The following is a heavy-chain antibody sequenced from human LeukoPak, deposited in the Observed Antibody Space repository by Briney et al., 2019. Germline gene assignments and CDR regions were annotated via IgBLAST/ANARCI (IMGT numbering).Heavy chain of an antibody. CDR1: GFTFSDYY. V-gene: IGHV3-11*01. Sequence: GGSLRLSCAASGFTFSDYYMSWIRQAPGKGLEWVSYISSSGSTIYYADSVKGRFTISRDNAKNSLYLQMNSLRAEDTAVYYCAKVRWRIAESGSFDYWGQGTLVTVSS. D-gene: IGHD6-13*01. CDR2: ISSSGSTI. J-gene: IGHJ4*02. CDR3: AKVRWRIAESGSFDY.